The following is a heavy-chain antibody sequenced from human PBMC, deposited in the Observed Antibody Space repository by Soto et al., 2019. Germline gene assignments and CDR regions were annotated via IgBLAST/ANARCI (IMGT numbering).Heavy chain of an antibody. CDR1: GASISSDNYY. V-gene: IGHV4-39*07. J-gene: IGHJ6*02. CDR2: IYYSGNT. Sequence: SETLSLTCSVSGASISSDNYYWGWIRQTPGKGLEWIGSIYYSGNTYYNPSLKSRLTISVDTSKSQFSLTLSSVTAADTAVYYCGCRVEDISYDYYGMDVWGQGTTVTVSS. D-gene: IGHD2-15*01. CDR3: GCRVEDISYDYYGMDV.